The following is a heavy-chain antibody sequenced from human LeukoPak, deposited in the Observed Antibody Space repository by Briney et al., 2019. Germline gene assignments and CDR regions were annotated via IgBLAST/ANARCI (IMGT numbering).Heavy chain of an antibody. CDR1: GGSISRGDYY. V-gene: IGHV4-30-4*08. J-gene: IGHJ4*02. Sequence: SQTLSLTCTVSGGSISRGDYYWSWIRQPPGKGLERIGYIYYSGNTYYNPSLKSRLTLSVDTSKNQFSLKLTSVTAADTAVYYCAREGGTYSFDYWGQGTLVTVSS. CDR2: IYYSGNT. CDR3: AREGGTYSFDY. D-gene: IGHD1-26*01.